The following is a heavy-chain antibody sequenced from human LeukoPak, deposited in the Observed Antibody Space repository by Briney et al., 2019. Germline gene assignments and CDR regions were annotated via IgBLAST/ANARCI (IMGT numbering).Heavy chain of an antibody. V-gene: IGHV4-4*02. CDR2: IYHSGST. J-gene: IGHJ1*01. CDR1: GGSISSSNW. Sequence: SETLSLTCAVSGGSISSSNWWSWVRQPPGKGLEWIGEIYHSGSTNYNPSLKSRVTISVDKSKNQFSLKLSSVSAADTAVYYCARDEGYDSSGYKEYFQHWGQGTLVTVSS. CDR3: ARDEGYDSSGYKEYFQH. D-gene: IGHD3-22*01.